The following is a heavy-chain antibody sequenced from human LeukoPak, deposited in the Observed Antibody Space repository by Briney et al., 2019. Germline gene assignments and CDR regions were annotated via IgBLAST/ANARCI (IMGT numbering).Heavy chain of an antibody. D-gene: IGHD3-10*01. CDR2: ISWNSGSI. CDR3: AKGSDYYGSGSYYNDWYFDL. Sequence: GRSLRLSCAASGFTFDDYAMHWVRQAPGKGLEWVSGISWNSGSIGYADSVKGRFTISRDNAKNSLYLQMNSLRAEDTALYYCAKGSDYYGSGSYYNDWYFDLWGRGTLVTVSS. J-gene: IGHJ2*01. V-gene: IGHV3-9*01. CDR1: GFTFDDYA.